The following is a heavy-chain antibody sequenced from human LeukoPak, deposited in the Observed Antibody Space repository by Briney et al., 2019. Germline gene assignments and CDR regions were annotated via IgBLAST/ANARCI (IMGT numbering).Heavy chain of an antibody. Sequence: ASVEVSCKASGSPFTAYYMNWVPQAPGQRLEWWGWINPYSGGTNFAQKFQGRVTMTTDTSISTAYMEVSRLRSDDTAVYYCARNFYFDSSGYYHYWGQGTLVTVSS. CDR3: ARNFYFDSSGYYHY. J-gene: IGHJ4*02. D-gene: IGHD3-22*01. CDR1: GSPFTAYY. CDR2: INPYSGGT. V-gene: IGHV1-2*02.